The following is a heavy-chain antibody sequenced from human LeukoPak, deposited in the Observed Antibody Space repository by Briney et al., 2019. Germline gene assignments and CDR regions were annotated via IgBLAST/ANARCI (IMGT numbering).Heavy chain of an antibody. V-gene: IGHV4-61*02. CDR3: AREVRDSSGYLYYFDY. D-gene: IGHD3-22*01. CDR2: IYTSGST. Sequence: SETLSLTCTVSGGSISSGSYYWSWIRQPAGKGLESIGRIYTSGSTSYNPSLKSRVTISVDTSKNQFSLKLSSVTAADTAVYYCAREVRDSSGYLYYFDYWGQGTLVTVSS. CDR1: GGSISSGSYY. J-gene: IGHJ4*02.